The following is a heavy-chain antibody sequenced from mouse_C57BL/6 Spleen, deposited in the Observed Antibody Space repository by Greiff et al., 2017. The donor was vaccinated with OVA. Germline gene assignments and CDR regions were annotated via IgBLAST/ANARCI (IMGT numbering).Heavy chain of an antibody. CDR3: ARGVTTTRDYAMDY. Sequence: EVKLMESGPELVKPGASVKISCKASGYSFTDYNMNWVKQSNGKSLEWIGVINPNYGTTSYNQKFKGKATLTVDQSSSTAYMQLNSLTSEDSAVYYCARGVTTTRDYAMDYWGQGTSVTVSS. V-gene: IGHV1-39*01. CDR2: INPNYGTT. CDR1: GYSFTDYN. D-gene: IGHD2-2*01. J-gene: IGHJ4*01.